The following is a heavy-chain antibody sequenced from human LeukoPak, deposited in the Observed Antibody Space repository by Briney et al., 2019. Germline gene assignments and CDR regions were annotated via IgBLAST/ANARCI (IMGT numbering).Heavy chain of an antibody. V-gene: IGHV3-23*01. J-gene: IGHJ6*02. Sequence: QSGGSLRLSCAASGFTFSSYAMSWVRQAPGKGLEWVSGILDSGYSTYYANSVKGRFTISRDNSNNTLYLQMNSLRAEDTAVYYCARDLYYYGMDVWGQGTTVTVSS. CDR3: ARDLYYYGMDV. CDR1: GFTFSSYA. CDR2: ILDSGYST.